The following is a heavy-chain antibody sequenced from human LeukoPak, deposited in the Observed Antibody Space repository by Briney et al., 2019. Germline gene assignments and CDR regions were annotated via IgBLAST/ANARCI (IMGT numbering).Heavy chain of an antibody. D-gene: IGHD5-12*01. CDR1: GFTLDDYA. V-gene: IGHV3-9*01. CDR2: IKWNSDNI. CDR3: TTNGGGDSGYGNFDY. J-gene: IGHJ4*02. Sequence: TGGSLRLSCAVSGFTLDDYAMHWVWQVPGKGLEWVSGIKWNSDNIGYADSVKGRFTISRDNAKNSLYLQMNSLRAEDTALYYCTTNGGGDSGYGNFDYWGQGTLVTVSS.